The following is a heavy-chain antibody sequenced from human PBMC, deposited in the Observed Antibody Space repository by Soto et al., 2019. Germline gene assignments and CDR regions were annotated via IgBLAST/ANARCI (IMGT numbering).Heavy chain of an antibody. V-gene: IGHV1-46*01. CDR2: INPSGSST. CDR1: GYTFTNYY. J-gene: IGHJ6*02. CDR3: ASSTSVYYGMDV. D-gene: IGHD6-6*01. Sequence: GASVKVSCKASGYTFTNYYMHWVRQAPGQVLEWMGIINPSGSSTSYAQKFQGRVTMTRDTSTSTVYMELNSLRSEDSAVYICASSTSVYYGMDVWGQGTTVTVSS.